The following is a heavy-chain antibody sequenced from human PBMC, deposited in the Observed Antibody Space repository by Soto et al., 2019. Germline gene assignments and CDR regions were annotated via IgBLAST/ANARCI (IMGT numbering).Heavy chain of an antibody. Sequence: SVKVPCKASGGTFSSYAISWVRQAPGQGLEWMGGIIPIFGTANYAQKFQGRVTITADKSTSTAYMELSSLRSEDTAVYYCARAGYCSGGSCYSYAFDIWGQGTMVTVSS. CDR2: IIPIFGTA. J-gene: IGHJ3*02. D-gene: IGHD2-15*01. CDR1: GGTFSSYA. V-gene: IGHV1-69*06. CDR3: ARAGYCSGGSCYSYAFDI.